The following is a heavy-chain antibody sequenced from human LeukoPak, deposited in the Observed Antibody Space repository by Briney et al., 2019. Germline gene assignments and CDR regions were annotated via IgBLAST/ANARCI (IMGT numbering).Heavy chain of an antibody. J-gene: IGHJ5*02. D-gene: IGHD4-17*01. Sequence: GGSLRLSCTASGFTFSSYAMTWVRQAPGKGLECVSVISGIGTTIYYADSVKGRFTISRDNSKNTLFLQMNSLRVEDTATYYCTKKRTTSVTDWFDPWGQGTLVTVSS. CDR2: ISGIGTTI. V-gene: IGHV3-23*01. CDR3: TKKRTTSVTDWFDP. CDR1: GFTFSSYA.